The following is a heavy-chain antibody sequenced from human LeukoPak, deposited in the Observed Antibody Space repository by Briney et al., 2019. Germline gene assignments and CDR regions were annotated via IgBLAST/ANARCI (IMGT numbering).Heavy chain of an antibody. Sequence: ASVKVSCKASGYSFTSYGITWVRQAPGQGLEWMGWISAYNGNTNYAQKLQGRVTMTTDTSTSTAYMELRSLRSDDTAVYYCARDVGPIMITSGGVIAYPAPFDYWGQGTLVTVSS. CDR3: ARDVGPIMITSGGVIAYPAPFDY. J-gene: IGHJ4*02. CDR2: ISAYNGNT. CDR1: GYSFTSYG. V-gene: IGHV1-18*01. D-gene: IGHD3-16*02.